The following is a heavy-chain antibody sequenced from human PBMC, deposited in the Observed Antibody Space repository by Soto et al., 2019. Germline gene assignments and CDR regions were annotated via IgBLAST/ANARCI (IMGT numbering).Heavy chain of an antibody. D-gene: IGHD7-27*01. CDR2: TYQRSKWYN. Sequence: QVQLLQSGPGLVKPSQTLSLTCAISGDSVSSNSAAWNWIRQSPSRGLEWLGRTYQRSKWYNDYALSVKRRRTTNPDTSKNQFSLQLNSVIPEDRAVYYCAGGTGDPRGDACDIWGQGTMVTVSS. J-gene: IGHJ3*02. CDR1: GDSVSSNSAA. V-gene: IGHV6-1*01. CDR3: AGGTGDPRGDACDI.